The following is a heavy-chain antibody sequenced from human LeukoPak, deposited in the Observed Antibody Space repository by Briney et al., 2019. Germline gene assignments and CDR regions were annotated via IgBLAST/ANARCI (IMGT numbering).Heavy chain of an antibody. D-gene: IGHD3-3*01. CDR3: ARDICFWSGPNDAFDI. V-gene: IGHV3-7*01. CDR2: IKQDGSEK. CDR1: GFTFSSYW. Sequence: HPGGSLRLSCAASGFTFSSYWMSWVRQAPEKGLEWVANIKQDGSEKYYVDSVKGRFTISRDNAKNSLYLQMNSLRAEDTAVYYCARDICFWSGPNDAFDIWGQGTMVTVSS. J-gene: IGHJ3*02.